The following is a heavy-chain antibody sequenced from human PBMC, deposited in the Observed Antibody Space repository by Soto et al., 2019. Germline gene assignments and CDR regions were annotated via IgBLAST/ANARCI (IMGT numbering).Heavy chain of an antibody. D-gene: IGHD6-6*01. CDR1: GFIFDDYA. Sequence: EVQLVESGGGLVQPGRSLRLSCAASGFIFDDYAMHWVRQAPGKGLEWVSVISGNSGSLGYADSVKGRFTISRDNATNSLYLQMNSLRAEDTALYYCAKDRYSSSAYYYYGMDAWGQVTTVTVSS. J-gene: IGHJ6*02. V-gene: IGHV3-9*01. CDR2: ISGNSGSL. CDR3: AKDRYSSSAYYYYGMDA.